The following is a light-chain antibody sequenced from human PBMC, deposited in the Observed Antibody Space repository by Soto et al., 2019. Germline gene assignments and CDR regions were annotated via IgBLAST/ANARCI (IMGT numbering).Light chain of an antibody. CDR2: AAS. CDR3: QQLNSYPPET. J-gene: IGKJ1*01. CDR1: QSISSY. Sequence: DIQMTQSPSSLSASVGDIVTITCRASQSISSYLNWYQQKPGKAPKLLIYAASTLQSGVPSRFSGSGYGTEFTLTISTLQPEDFATYYCQQLNSYPPETFGQGTKVDIK. V-gene: IGKV1-9*01.